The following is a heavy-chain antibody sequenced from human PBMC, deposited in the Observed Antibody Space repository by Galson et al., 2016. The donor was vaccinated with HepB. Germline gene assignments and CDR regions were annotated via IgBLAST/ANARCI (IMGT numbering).Heavy chain of an antibody. CDR1: GGTFSSYG. D-gene: IGHD2-8*01. Sequence: SVKVSCKASGGTFSSYGISWVRQAPGQGLEWMGGIMPIYVTAKYPQKFQGRVTITADESTSTAYMELSSLRSEDTAVYYCARDYCINGVCSPGYWGQGTLVTVSS. J-gene: IGHJ4*02. CDR2: IMPIYVTA. CDR3: ARDYCINGVCSPGY. V-gene: IGHV1-69*13.